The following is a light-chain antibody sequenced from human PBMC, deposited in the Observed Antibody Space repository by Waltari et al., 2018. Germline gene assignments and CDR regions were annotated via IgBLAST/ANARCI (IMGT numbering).Light chain of an antibody. CDR3: QLYNNWPYT. J-gene: IGKJ2*01. CDR1: QSVSSN. Sequence: EILMTQSPATLSVSPGERAPLSCSASQSVSSNLAWYQQKPGQAPRLLIYGASTRATGIPARFSGSGSGTEFTLTISSMQSEDFAVYYCQLYNNWPYTFGQGTKLEIK. V-gene: IGKV3-15*01. CDR2: GAS.